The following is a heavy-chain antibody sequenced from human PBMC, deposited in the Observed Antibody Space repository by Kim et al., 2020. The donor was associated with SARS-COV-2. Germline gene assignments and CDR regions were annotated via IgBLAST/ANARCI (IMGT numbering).Heavy chain of an antibody. CDR3: ARAYSGYDYHDAFDI. CDR2: ISSSSSYI. CDR1: GFTFSSYS. J-gene: IGHJ3*02. Sequence: GGSLRLSCAASGFTFSSYSMNWVRQAPGKGLEWVSSISSSSSYIYYADSVKGRFTISRDNAKNSLYLQMNSLRAEDTAVYYCARAYSGYDYHDAFDIWGQGTMVTVSS. D-gene: IGHD5-12*01. V-gene: IGHV3-21*01.